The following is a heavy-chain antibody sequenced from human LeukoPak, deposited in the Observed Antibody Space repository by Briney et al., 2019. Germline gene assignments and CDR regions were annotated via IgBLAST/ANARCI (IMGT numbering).Heavy chain of an antibody. V-gene: IGHV1-46*01. J-gene: IGHJ3*02. CDR2: INPSGGST. CDR1: GYTFTSYY. Sequence: ASVKVSCKACGYTFTSYYMHCVRQAPGQGLEWMGLINPSGGSTSYAQKFQGRVTMTRDMSTSTVYMELSSLRSEDTAVYYCARDGDREDAFDIWGQGTMVTVSS. D-gene: IGHD3-10*01. CDR3: ARDGDREDAFDI.